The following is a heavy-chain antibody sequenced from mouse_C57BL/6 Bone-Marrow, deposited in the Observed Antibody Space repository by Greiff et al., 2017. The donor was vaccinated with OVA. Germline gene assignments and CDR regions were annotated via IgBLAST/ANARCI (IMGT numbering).Heavy chain of an antibody. V-gene: IGHV1-81*01. Sequence: QVQLKQSGAELARPGASVKLSCKASGYTFTSYGISWVKQRTGQGLEWIGEIYPRSGNTYYNEKFKGKATLTAAKSSSTAYMELRSLTSEDSAVYFCARWLLLYFDYWGQGTTLTVSS. CDR3: ARWLLLYFDY. CDR1: GYTFTSYG. CDR2: IYPRSGNT. D-gene: IGHD2-3*01. J-gene: IGHJ2*01.